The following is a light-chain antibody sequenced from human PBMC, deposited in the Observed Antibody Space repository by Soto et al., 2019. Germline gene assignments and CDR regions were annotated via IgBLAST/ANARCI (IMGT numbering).Light chain of an antibody. CDR3: QQSYSTTWT. CDR1: QGISTH. V-gene: IGKV1-39*01. CDR2: AAS. J-gene: IGKJ1*01. Sequence: DIQMTQSPSSLSASVGDRVTITCRASQGISTHLNWYQQKLGKAPKLLIYAASSLQSGVPSRFSGSGSETDFTLTISSLQPEDFATYSCQQSYSTTWTFGQGPKV.